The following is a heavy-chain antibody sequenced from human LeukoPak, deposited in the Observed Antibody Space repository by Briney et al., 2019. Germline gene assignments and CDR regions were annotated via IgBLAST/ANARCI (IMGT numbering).Heavy chain of an antibody. J-gene: IGHJ6*02. CDR2: IYPGDSDT. CDR1: GYSFTSYW. CDR3: ARLRCSGGSCYIENAIVHYGMDV. Sequence: ESLKISCKGSGYSFTSYWIGWVRQMPGKGLEWMGIIYPGDSDTRYSPSFQGQVTISADKSISTAYLQWSSLKASDTARYYCARLRCSGGSCYIENAIVHYGMDVWGQGTTVTVSS. V-gene: IGHV5-51*01. D-gene: IGHD2-15*01.